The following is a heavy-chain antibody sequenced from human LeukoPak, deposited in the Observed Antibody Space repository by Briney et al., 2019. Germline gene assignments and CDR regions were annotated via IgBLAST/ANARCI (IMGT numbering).Heavy chain of an antibody. J-gene: IGHJ6*03. D-gene: IGHD4-17*01. CDR2: ISWNSGSI. CDR3: AREYGDLRGPYYYYYMDV. Sequence: PGGSLRLSCAASGFTFDDYAMHWVRQAPGKGLEWVSGISWNSGSIGYADSVKGRFTISRDNAKNSLYLQMNSLRAEDTAVYYCAREYGDLRGPYYYYYMDVWGKGTTVTISS. V-gene: IGHV3-9*01. CDR1: GFTFDDYA.